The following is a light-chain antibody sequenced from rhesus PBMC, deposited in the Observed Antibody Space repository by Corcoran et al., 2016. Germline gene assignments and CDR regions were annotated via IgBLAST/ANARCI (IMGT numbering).Light chain of an antibody. CDR1: SSDIGGYNG. V-gene: IGLV2-38*01. CDR3: CSYRGGSTYI. Sequence: SALTQPPSVSKSLGQSVTISCTGTSSDIGGYNGVSWYQQHSGPAPRLLIYDFSKRPYGVYDRFSGSKSGNTASLTISGLQAEDEADYYCCSYRGGSTYIFGAGTRLTVL. J-gene: IGLJ1*01. CDR2: DFS.